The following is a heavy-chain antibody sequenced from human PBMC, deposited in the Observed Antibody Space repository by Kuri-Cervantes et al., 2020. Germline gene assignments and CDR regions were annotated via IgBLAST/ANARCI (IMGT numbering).Heavy chain of an antibody. D-gene: IGHD3-22*01. CDR2: IYTSGST. Sequence: GSLRLSCTVSGGSISSYYWSWIRQPAGKGLEWIGRIYTSGSTNYNPSLKSRVTMSVDTSKNQFSLKLSSVTAADTAVYYCAREDYDSSGYYYGPGPIDYWGQGTLVTVSS. V-gene: IGHV4-4*07. J-gene: IGHJ4*02. CDR1: GGSISSYY. CDR3: AREDYDSSGYYYGPGPIDY.